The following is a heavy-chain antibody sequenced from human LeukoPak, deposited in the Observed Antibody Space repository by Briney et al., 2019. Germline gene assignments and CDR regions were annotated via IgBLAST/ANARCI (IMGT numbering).Heavy chain of an antibody. CDR2: ISISSTYI. Sequence: PGGSLRLSCAASGFTFSSYGMNWVRQAPVKGLEWVSSISISSTYIYYADSVKGRFTISRDNAKNSLYLQMNSLRAEDTAVYYCATHGYSELRYFDWSTNEWGQGTLVTVSS. J-gene: IGHJ4*02. D-gene: IGHD3-9*01. CDR3: ATHGYSELRYFDWSTNE. CDR1: GFTFSSYG. V-gene: IGHV3-21*01.